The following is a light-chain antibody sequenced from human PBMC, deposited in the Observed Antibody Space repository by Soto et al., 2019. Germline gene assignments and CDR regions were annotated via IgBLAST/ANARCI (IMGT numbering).Light chain of an antibody. CDR3: QQRINWPWT. J-gene: IGKJ1*01. V-gene: IGKV3-11*01. CDR2: DAS. CDR1: QSVSSY. Sequence: EIVLTQSPATLSLSPGERATLSCRASQSVSSYLAWYQQKPGQAPRLLIYDASNRATGIPARFSGSGYGTDFTLTISSLEPEDFAVYYCQQRINWPWTFGQGTKVEIK.